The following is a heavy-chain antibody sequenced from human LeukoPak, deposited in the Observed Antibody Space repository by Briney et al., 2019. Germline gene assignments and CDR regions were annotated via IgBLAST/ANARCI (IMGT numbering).Heavy chain of an antibody. D-gene: IGHD7-27*01. J-gene: IGHJ4*02. Sequence: PGGSLRLSCAASGFTFSSYAMSWVRQAPGKGREWVSGINWNGGSTGYADSVKGRFTISRDNAKNSLYLQMNSLRAEDTALYYCARAGGGKLGIFLAAFDYWGQGTLVTVSS. CDR2: INWNGGST. CDR1: GFTFSSYA. CDR3: ARAGGGKLGIFLAAFDY. V-gene: IGHV3-20*04.